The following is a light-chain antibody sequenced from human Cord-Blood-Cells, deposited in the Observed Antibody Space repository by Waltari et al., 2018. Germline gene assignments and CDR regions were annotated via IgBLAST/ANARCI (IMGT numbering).Light chain of an antibody. CDR1: SPHIGSNY. CDR3: AAWDDSLSGNWV. CDR2: RNN. J-gene: IGLJ3*02. Sequence: QSVLTQPPSASGTPGQRVTISCSGSSPHIGSNYVYWYQQLPGTAPKLLIYRNNQRPSGVPDRFSGSKSGTSASLAISGLRSEDEADYYCAAWDDSLSGNWVFGGGTKLTVL. V-gene: IGLV1-47*01.